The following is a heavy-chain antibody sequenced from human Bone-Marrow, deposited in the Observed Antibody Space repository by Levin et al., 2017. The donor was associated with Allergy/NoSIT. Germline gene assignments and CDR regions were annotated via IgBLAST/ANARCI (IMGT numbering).Heavy chain of an antibody. J-gene: IGHJ4*02. Sequence: SQTFSLTCTVSGASITSSTYYWVWIRQPPGKGLEWIGTIYYSGSTYYSPSLKSRVTISVDTSRNQFSLRLSSVSASDTAVYYCARHTDDAGVRLVTDTDSFDSWGRGTPVTVSS. CDR3: ARHTDDAGVRLVTDTDSFDS. CDR1: GASITSSTYY. V-gene: IGHV4-39*01. D-gene: IGHD2-21*02. CDR2: IYYSGST.